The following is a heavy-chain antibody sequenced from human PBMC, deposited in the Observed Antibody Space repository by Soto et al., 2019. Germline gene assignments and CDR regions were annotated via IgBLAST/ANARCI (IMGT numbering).Heavy chain of an antibody. CDR3: AAGIPPAGY. CDR2: IWYDGSNK. V-gene: IGHV3-33*01. D-gene: IGHD1-26*01. J-gene: IGHJ4*02. Sequence: LGISCAASGFPFSIYGMHWVRQAPGKGLEWVAVIWYDGSNKYYADSVKGRFTISRDNSKNTLYLQMNSLRAEDTAVYYCAAGIPPAGYWGQGTLVPVSS. CDR1: GFPFSIYG.